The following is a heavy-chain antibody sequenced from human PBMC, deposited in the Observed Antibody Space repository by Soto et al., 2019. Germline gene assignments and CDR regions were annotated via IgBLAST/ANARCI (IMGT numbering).Heavy chain of an antibody. D-gene: IGHD6-19*01. J-gene: IGHJ4*02. CDR1: GFSLGTRGVG. Sequence: QITLKESGPTLVKPTQTLTLTCTFSGFSLGTRGVGVGWIRQPPGKALEWLVLIYWDDDKRYSPSLKSRLTITKDTSKNQVVLTMTNMDPVDSATYFCARDSSGWYGLDYWGQGMLVTVTS. CDR3: ARDSSGWYGLDY. CDR2: IYWDDDK. V-gene: IGHV2-5*02.